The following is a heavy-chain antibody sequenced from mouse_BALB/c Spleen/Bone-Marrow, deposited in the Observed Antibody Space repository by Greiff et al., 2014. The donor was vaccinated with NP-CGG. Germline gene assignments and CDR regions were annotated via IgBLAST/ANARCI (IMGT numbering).Heavy chain of an antibody. CDR1: GFTFSDYY. Sequence: DVHLVESGGGLVKPGGSLKLSCAASGFTFSDYYMYWVRQTPEKRLEWVATISDGGGYTYYPDSVWGRFTISRDNAKNNLYLQMSSLKSEDTAMYYCARSGERYGATDYWGQGTSVNVFS. V-gene: IGHV5-4*02. D-gene: IGHD2-10*02. CDR2: ISDGGGYT. J-gene: IGHJ4*01. CDR3: ARSGERYGATDY.